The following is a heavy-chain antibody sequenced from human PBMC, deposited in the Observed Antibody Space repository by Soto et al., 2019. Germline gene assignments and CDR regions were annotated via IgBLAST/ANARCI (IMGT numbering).Heavy chain of an antibody. V-gene: IGHV4-31*03. J-gene: IGHJ4*02. CDR2: IYYSGSI. CDR1: GGSISSGGYY. Sequence: QVQLQESGPGLVKPSQTLSLTCTVSGGSISSGGYYWSWIRQHPGKGLEWIGYIYYSGSIYYNPSLKSRVTISVDTSKNQFSLKLSSVTAADTAVYYCAREAAAAPVVDYWGQGTLVTVSS. CDR3: AREAAAAPVVDY. D-gene: IGHD6-13*01.